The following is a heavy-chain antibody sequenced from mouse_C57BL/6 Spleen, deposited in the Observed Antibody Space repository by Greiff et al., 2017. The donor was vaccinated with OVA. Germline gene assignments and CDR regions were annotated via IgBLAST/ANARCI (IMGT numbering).Heavy chain of an antibody. D-gene: IGHD1-1*01. J-gene: IGHJ2*01. CDR3: ARGDYYGSSPYFDY. CDR2: IDPSDSYT. CDR1: GYTFTSYW. V-gene: IGHV1-50*01. Sequence: QVQLQQPGAELVKPGASVKLSCKASGYTFTSYWMQWVKQRPGQGLEWIGEIDPSDSYTNYNQKFKGKATLTVDTSSSTAYMQLSSLTSEDSAVYYCARGDYYGSSPYFDYGGQGTTLTVSS.